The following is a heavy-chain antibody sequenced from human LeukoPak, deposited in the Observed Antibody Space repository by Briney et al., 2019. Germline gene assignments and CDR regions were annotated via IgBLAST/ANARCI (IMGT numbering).Heavy chain of an antibody. CDR1: GGSISSYY. CDR2: IYNSGST. D-gene: IGHD3-10*01. CDR3: PSTTLYYGSGTHYYYYHMDV. J-gene: IGHJ6*03. V-gene: IGHV4-59*08. Sequence: SETLSLTCAASGGSISSYYWSWIRQPPGKGLQWIGCIYNSGSTNYNPDLMRRVTISVDTTENQFSLKLRYVTAADTAVDYCPSTTLYYGSGTHYYYYHMDVWGKGTTVTVSS.